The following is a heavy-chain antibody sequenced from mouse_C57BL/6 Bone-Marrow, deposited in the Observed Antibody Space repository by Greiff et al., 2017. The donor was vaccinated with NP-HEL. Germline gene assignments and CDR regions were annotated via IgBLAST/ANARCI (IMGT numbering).Heavy chain of an antibody. CDR1: GYAFTNYL. Sequence: QVQLQQSGAELVRPGTSVKVSCKASGYAFTNYLIEWVKQRPGQGLEWIGVINPGSGGTNYNEKFKGKATLTADKSSSTAYMQLSSLTSEDSAVYFCATTSTTVVAGDYWGQGTTLTVSS. J-gene: IGHJ2*01. CDR2: INPGSGGT. CDR3: ATTSTTVVAGDY. D-gene: IGHD1-1*01. V-gene: IGHV1-54*01.